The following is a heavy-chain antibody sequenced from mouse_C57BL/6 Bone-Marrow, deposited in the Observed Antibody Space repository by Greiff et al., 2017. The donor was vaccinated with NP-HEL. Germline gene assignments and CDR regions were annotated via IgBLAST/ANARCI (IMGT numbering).Heavy chain of an antibody. CDR1: GYTFTSYW. Sequence: VQLQQPGAELVRPGSSVKLSCKASGYTFTSYWMDWVKQRPGQGLEWIGNIYPSDSETHYNQKFKDKATLTVDKSSSTAYMQLSSLTSEDSAVYYCARGFYVLAGSSYDYAMDYWGQGTSVTVSS. V-gene: IGHV1-61*01. CDR2: IYPSDSET. CDR3: ARGFYVLAGSSYDYAMDY. D-gene: IGHD1-1*01. J-gene: IGHJ4*01.